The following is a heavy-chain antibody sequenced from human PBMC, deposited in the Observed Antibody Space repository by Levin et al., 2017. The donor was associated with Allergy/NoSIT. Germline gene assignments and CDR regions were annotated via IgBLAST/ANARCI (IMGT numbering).Heavy chain of an antibody. J-gene: IGHJ4*02. V-gene: IGHV3-48*01. D-gene: IGHD3-10*01. Sequence: GGSLRLSCAASGFTFSSYSMSWVRQAPGKGLEWVSYISSSSSTIYYADSVKGRFTISRDNAKNSLYLQMNSLRAEDTAVYYCARDRGASGSYYTLDYWGQGTLVTVSS. CDR3: ARDRGASGSYYTLDY. CDR2: ISSSSSTI. CDR1: GFTFSSYS.